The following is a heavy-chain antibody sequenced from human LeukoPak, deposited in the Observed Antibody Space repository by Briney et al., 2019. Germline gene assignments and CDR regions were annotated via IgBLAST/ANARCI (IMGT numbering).Heavy chain of an antibody. D-gene: IGHD2-15*01. V-gene: IGHV1-24*01. CDR2: FDPEDGET. CDR3: ATTPLSDPTRGYYYYYMDV. CDR1: GYTLTELS. Sequence: ASVKVSCKVSGYTLTELSMHWVRQAPGKGLEWMGGFDPEDGETIYAQKFQGRVTMTEDTSTDTAYMELSSLRSEDTAVYYCATTPLSDPTRGYYYYYMDVWGKGTTVTVSS. J-gene: IGHJ6*03.